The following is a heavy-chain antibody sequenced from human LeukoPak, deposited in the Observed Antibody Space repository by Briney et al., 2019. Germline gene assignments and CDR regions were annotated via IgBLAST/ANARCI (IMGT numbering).Heavy chain of an antibody. J-gene: IGHJ4*02. CDR1: GGSISSGSYY. CDR2: IYTSGST. V-gene: IGHV4-61*02. CDR3: ARRPATPLYYFDY. Sequence: SETLSLTCTVSGGSISSGSYYWSWIRQPAGKGLEWIGRIYTSGSTNYNPSLKSRVTIPVDTSKNQFSLKLSSVTAADTAVYYCARRPATPLYYFDYWGQGTLVTVSS.